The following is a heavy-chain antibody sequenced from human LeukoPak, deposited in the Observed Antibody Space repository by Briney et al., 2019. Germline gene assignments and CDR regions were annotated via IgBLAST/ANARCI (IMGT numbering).Heavy chain of an antibody. CDR2: ISSSGSTI. CDR1: GFTFSDYY. D-gene: IGHD5-24*01. Sequence: GGSLRLSCAASGFTFSDYYMSWIRQAPGKGLEWVSYISSSGSTIYYADSVKGRVTISRDNAKNSLYLQMNSLRAEDTAVYYCARRDARWLQVDAFDIWGQGTMVTVSS. V-gene: IGHV3-11*01. CDR3: ARRDARWLQVDAFDI. J-gene: IGHJ3*02.